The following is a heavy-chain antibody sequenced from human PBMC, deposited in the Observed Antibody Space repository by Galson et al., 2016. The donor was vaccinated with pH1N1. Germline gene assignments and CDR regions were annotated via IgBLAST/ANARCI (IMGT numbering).Heavy chain of an antibody. CDR1: GGTFSSSG. V-gene: IGHV1-69*01. CDR2: IIPIFGTS. D-gene: IGHD3-22*01. J-gene: IGHJ2*01. CDR3: AREDYYDTDLSDWYFDL. Sequence: SGGTFSSSGINWVRQAPGQGLEWMGGIIPIFGTSKYAQKFQGRVTITADESTTTAYMELSRLISEDTAVYYCAREDYYDTDLSDWYFDLWGRGTLVTVSS.